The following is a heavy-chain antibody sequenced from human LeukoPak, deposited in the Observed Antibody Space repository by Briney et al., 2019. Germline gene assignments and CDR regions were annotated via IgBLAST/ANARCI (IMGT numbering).Heavy chain of an antibody. CDR3: AKERSDSRWYLYDY. V-gene: IGHV3-23*01. CDR2: ISGSGGST. CDR1: GFTFSSYA. J-gene: IGHJ4*02. D-gene: IGHD6-13*01. Sequence: PGGSLRLSCAASGFTFSSYAMSWVRQAPGKGLEWVSAISGSGGSTYYADSVKGRFTISRDNSKNTLDLHMNSLRAGDTAVYYCAKERSDSRWYLYDYWGQGTLVTVSS.